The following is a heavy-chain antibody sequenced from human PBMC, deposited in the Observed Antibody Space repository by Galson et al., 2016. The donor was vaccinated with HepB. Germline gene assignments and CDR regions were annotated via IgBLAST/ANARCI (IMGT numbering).Heavy chain of an antibody. CDR1: GFSLNTHDMC. Sequence: PALVKPTQTLTLTCTFSGFSLNTHDMCVTWIRQPPGKALEWLALIDWASDKYYSTTLKTRLTVSKDTSKNQVVLTMTKMDPMDTATYYCAREWIPYGLDVWGQGTTVTVSS. D-gene: IGHD5-18*01. CDR3: AREWIPYGLDV. J-gene: IGHJ6*02. CDR2: IDWASDK. V-gene: IGHV2-70*01.